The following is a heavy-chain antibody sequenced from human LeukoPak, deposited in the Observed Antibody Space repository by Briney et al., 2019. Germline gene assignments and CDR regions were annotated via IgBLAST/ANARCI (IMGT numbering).Heavy chain of an antibody. V-gene: IGHV4-34*01. Sequence: SETLSLTCAVSGGSFIGYYWSWIRQPPGRRLEWIGAINHSGSTNYNPSLNSRVTISVDTSKNQFSLKLGSVTAADTAVYYCARSSGDYDFWSGYLGYYFDYWGQGTLVTVSS. D-gene: IGHD3-3*01. CDR2: INHSGST. CDR1: GGSFIGYY. J-gene: IGHJ4*02. CDR3: ARSSGDYDFWSGYLGYYFDY.